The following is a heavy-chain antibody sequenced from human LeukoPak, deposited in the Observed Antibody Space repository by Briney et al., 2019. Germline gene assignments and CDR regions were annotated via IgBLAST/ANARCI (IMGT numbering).Heavy chain of an antibody. Sequence: GVSLRLSCAASGFTFSSYTMNWVLQAPGKGLECVSYISSSGSTIHYADSVKGRFTISRDSSKNTLYLQMNSLRVEDTALYYCARGAYCGGGCFSPFDCWGQGTLVTVSS. J-gene: IGHJ4*02. CDR3: ARGAYCGGGCFSPFDC. D-gene: IGHD2-21*02. V-gene: IGHV3-48*01. CDR2: ISSSGSTI. CDR1: GFTFSSYT.